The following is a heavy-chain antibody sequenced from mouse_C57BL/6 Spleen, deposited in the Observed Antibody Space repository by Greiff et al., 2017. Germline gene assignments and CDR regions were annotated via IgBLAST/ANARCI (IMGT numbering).Heavy chain of an antibody. V-gene: IGHV1-54*01. J-gene: IGHJ2*01. CDR1: GYAFTNYL. D-gene: IGHD2-4*01. Sequence: QVQLKESGAELVRPGTSVKVSCKASGYAFTNYLIEWVKQRPGQGLEWIGVINPGSGGTNYNEKFKGKATLTADKSSSTAYMQLSSLTSEDSAVFFCARRTMITTGYYFDYWGQGTTLTVSA. CDR2: INPGSGGT. CDR3: ARRTMITTGYYFDY.